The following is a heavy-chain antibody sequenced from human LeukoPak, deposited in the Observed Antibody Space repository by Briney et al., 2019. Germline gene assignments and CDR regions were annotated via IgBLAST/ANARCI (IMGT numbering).Heavy chain of an antibody. J-gene: IGHJ4*02. CDR2: IIPILGIT. CDR3: ASTHYSGSYHRDY. Sequence: ASVKVSCKASGGTFSNYAISWVRQAPGQGLEWMGRIIPILGITNYAQKFQGRVTMTRNTSISTAYMELSSLRSEDTAVYYCASTHYSGSYHRDYWGQGTLVTVSS. CDR1: GGTFSNYA. V-gene: IGHV1-69*04. D-gene: IGHD1-26*01.